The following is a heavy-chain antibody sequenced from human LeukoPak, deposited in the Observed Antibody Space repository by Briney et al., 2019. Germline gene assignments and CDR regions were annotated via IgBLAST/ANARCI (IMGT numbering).Heavy chain of an antibody. CDR2: ISGSGGST. J-gene: IGHJ4*02. V-gene: IGHV3-23*01. CDR1: GFTFSSYA. CDR3: AKDLIHPNYYYFDY. D-gene: IGHD3-10*01. Sequence: GGSLRLSCAASGFTFSSYAMSWVRQAPGKGLGWVSAISGSGGSTYYADSVKGRFTISRDNSKNTLYLQMNSLRAEDTAVYYCAKDLIHPNYYYFDYWGQGTLVTVSS.